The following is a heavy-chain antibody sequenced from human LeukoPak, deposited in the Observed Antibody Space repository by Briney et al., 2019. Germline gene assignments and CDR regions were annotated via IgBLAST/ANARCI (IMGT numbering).Heavy chain of an antibody. J-gene: IGHJ4*02. D-gene: IGHD3-22*01. CDR2: ISWDGGSP. V-gene: IGHV3-43D*03. CDR3: AKDFRAYYYDSSGYSYYFDY. Sequence: GGSLRLSCAASGFTFDDYAMHWVRQAPGKGLEWVSLISWDGGSPSYADSVEGRFTISRDNSKNSLYLQMNSLRAEDTALYYCAKDFRAYYYDSSGYSYYFDYWGQGTLVTVSS. CDR1: GFTFDDYA.